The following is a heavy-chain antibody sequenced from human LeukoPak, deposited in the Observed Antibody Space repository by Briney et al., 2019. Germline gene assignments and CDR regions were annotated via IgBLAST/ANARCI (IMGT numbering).Heavy chain of an antibody. CDR2: IRYDGSDK. Sequence: GGSLRLSCAACGFTFSNYALHWVRQAPGKGLEWVAFIRYDGSDKYYADSVEGRFTISRDNSKNTLYLQMNSLRAEDTALYYCTKNYYDSNGYAVFDYWGQGTLVTVSS. D-gene: IGHD3-22*01. J-gene: IGHJ4*02. V-gene: IGHV3-30*02. CDR3: TKNYYDSNGYAVFDY. CDR1: GFTFSNYA.